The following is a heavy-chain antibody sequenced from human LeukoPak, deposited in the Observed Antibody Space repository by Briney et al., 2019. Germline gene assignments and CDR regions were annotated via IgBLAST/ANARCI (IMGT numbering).Heavy chain of an antibody. CDR2: IKQDGSEK. V-gene: IGHV3-7*01. CDR3: ARVPNDYGDSHMDY. J-gene: IGHJ4*02. CDR1: GFTFSSYW. D-gene: IGHD4-17*01. Sequence: GGSLRLSCAASGFTFSSYWMSWFRQAPGKGLEWVANIKQDGSEKYYVDSVKGRFTISRDNAQNSLYLQMSSLRVEDTAIYYCARVPNDYGDSHMDYWGQGTLVTVSS.